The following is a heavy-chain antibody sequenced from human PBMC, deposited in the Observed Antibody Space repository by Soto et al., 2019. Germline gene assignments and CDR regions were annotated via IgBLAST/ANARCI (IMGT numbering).Heavy chain of an antibody. D-gene: IGHD6-19*01. V-gene: IGHV3-23*01. CDR2: VSLTGDRT. Sequence: GGSLRLSCVASRFSFSSYEMSWVRQAAGKGLEWVSRVSLTGDRTNYAGSVKGRFTVSRDNFKNTLYLQMNSLRAEDTAVYYCAKDWEVAGIGPTWYYGMDVWGQGTTVTVYS. CDR1: RFSFSSYE. J-gene: IGHJ6*02. CDR3: AKDWEVAGIGPTWYYGMDV.